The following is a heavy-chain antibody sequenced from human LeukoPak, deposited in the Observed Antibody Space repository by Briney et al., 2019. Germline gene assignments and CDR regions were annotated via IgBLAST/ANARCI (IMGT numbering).Heavy chain of an antibody. J-gene: IGHJ6*03. Sequence: SETLSLTCNVSGGSISSYYWNWIRQSAGKGLEWIGRIYTSGSTSYNPSLKSRVTMSVDTSKNQFSLKLSSVTAADTAVYYCAREKYYYDSSGYYVRGHYYYYMDVWGKGTTVTISS. CDR3: AREKYYYDSSGYYVRGHYYYYMDV. D-gene: IGHD3-22*01. CDR1: GGSISSYY. V-gene: IGHV4-4*07. CDR2: IYTSGST.